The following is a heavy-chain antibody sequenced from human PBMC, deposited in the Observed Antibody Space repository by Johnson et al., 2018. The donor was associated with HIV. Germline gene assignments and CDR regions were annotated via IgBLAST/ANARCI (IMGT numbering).Heavy chain of an antibody. D-gene: IGHD3-22*01. V-gene: IGHV3-66*01. CDR1: GFTVSSNY. CDR3: ARARPNSYYYDSSGYPDAFDI. J-gene: IGHJ3*02. CDR2: IYSGGST. Sequence: VQLVESGGGLVQPGGSLRLSCAASGFTVSSNYMSWVRQAPGKGLEWVSVIYSGGSTYYADSVKGRFTISRANSKNTLYLQMNSLRAEDTAVYYCARARPNSYYYDSSGYPDAFDIWGQGTMVTVSS.